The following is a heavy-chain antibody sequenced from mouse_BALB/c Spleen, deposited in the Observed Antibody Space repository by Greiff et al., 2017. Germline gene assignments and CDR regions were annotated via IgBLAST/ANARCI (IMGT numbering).Heavy chain of an antibody. CDR1: GYTFTSYV. V-gene: IGHV1-14*01. CDR3: ARWGLRLYYYAMDY. J-gene: IGHJ4*01. Sequence: VQLKQSGPELVKPGASVKMSCKASGYTFTSYVMHWVKQKPGQGLEWIGYINPYNDGTKYNEKFKGKATLTSDKSSSTAYMELSSLTSEDSAVYYCARWGLRLYYYAMDYWGQGTSVTVSS. D-gene: IGHD2-4*01. CDR2: INPYNDGT.